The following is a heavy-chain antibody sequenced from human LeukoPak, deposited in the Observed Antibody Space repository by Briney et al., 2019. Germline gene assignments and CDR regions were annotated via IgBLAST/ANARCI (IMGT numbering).Heavy chain of an antibody. CDR3: ARHYDILTGTFPYY. Sequence: GGSLRLSCAASGFTFSNYWMSWVRQAPGKGLEWVANIRQDGNEKYYVGSVRGRFTISRDNAKNSLYLQMNSLRAEDTAVYYCARHYDILTGTFPYYWGQETLVTVSS. J-gene: IGHJ4*02. CDR2: IRQDGNEK. V-gene: IGHV3-7*03. CDR1: GFTFSNYW. D-gene: IGHD3-9*01.